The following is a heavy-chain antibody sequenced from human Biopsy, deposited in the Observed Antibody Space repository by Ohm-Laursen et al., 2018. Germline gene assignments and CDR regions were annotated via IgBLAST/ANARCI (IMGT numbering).Heavy chain of an antibody. D-gene: IGHD3-10*01. Sequence: SETLSLTCTVSGGYISHYYWTWIRQPAGQGLEWIGRIYITGETDYNPSLKSRVTMSVDSSKKQFSLKLKSVTAADTAIYYCARAPPLIRGVVESWFDPWGQGSQVIVSS. CDR1: GGYISHYY. V-gene: IGHV4-4*07. CDR3: ARAPPLIRGVVESWFDP. J-gene: IGHJ5*02. CDR2: IYITGET.